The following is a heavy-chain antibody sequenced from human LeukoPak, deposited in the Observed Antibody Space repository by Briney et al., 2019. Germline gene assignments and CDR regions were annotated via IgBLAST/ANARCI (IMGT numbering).Heavy chain of an antibody. Sequence: PSETLSLTCTVSGVSISSYYWSWIRQPPGKGLEWIGYIYYIGTTNYNPSLKSRVTISVDTSKNQFSLKLSSVTAADTAVYYCASGYDSSGYXXXXWG. D-gene: IGHD3-22*01. J-gene: IGHJ1*01. CDR1: GVSISSYY. CDR2: IYYIGTT. V-gene: IGHV4-59*08. CDR3: ASGYDSSGYXXXX.